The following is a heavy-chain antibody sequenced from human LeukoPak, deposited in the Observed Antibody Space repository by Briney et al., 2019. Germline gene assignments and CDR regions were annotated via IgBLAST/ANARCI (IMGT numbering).Heavy chain of an antibody. D-gene: IGHD3-10*01. CDR3: ARDLDGSGSYGMDV. CDR2: INPNSGGT. V-gene: IGHV1-2*02. Sequence: ASVKVSCKASGYTFTSYAMHWVRQAPGQRLEWMGWINPNSGGTNYAQKFQGRVTMTRDTSISTAYMELSRLRSDDTAVYYCARDLDGSGSYGMDVWGQGTTVTVTS. CDR1: GYTFTSYA. J-gene: IGHJ6*02.